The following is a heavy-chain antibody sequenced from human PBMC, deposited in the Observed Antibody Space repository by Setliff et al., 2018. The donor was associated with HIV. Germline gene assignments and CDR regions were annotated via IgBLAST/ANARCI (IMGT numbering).Heavy chain of an antibody. J-gene: IGHJ3*02. D-gene: IGHD2-21*02. Sequence: SETLSLTCTVSGGSISSGGYFWSWIRQHPGKGLEWIGYIYYSGITYYNPSLKSRVSISVDTSKNQFSLNLSSVTAADTAVYYCVAYCGGDCLGDNAFDIWGQGTMVTVS. CDR2: IYYSGIT. CDR3: VAYCGGDCLGDNAFDI. CDR1: GGSISSGGYF. V-gene: IGHV4-31*03.